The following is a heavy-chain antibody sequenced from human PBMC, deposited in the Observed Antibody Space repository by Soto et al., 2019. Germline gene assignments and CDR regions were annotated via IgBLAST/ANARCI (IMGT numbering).Heavy chain of an antibody. J-gene: IGHJ4*02. Sequence: SETLSLTCTVSGVSISSGDYYWSWIRQPPGKGLEWIGYIYYSGSTYYNPSLKSRVTISVDTSKNQFSLKLSSVTAADTAVYYCASEPIYSSSFDYWGQGTLVTVSS. V-gene: IGHV4-30-4*01. CDR1: GVSISSGDYY. CDR3: ASEPIYSSSFDY. D-gene: IGHD6-13*01. CDR2: IYYSGST.